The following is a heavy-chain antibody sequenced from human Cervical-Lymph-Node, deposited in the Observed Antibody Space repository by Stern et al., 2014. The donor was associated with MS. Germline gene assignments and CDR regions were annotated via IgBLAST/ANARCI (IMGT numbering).Heavy chain of an antibody. Sequence: ITLKESGPALVKPTQTLTLTCTFSGFSLSTSGMRVSWIRQPPGKALEWLARIDWDDDKFYSTSLKTRLTISKDTSKNQVVLTMTNMDPVDTATYYCTRMMSSGWFDPWGQGTLVTVSS. J-gene: IGHJ5*02. CDR2: IDWDDDK. CDR3: TRMMSSGWFDP. CDR1: GFSLSTSGMR. V-gene: IGHV2-70*04. D-gene: IGHD2-15*01.